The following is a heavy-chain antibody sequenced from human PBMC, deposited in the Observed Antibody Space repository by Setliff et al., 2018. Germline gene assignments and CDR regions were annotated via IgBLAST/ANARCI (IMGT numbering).Heavy chain of an antibody. J-gene: IGHJ4*02. D-gene: IGHD1-26*01. CDR1: GFTFSSYS. CDR2: ISSSSSTI. Sequence: PGDSLKISCAASGFTFSSYSMNWVRQAPGKGLEWVSYISSSSSTIYYADSVKGRFTISRDNAKNSLYLQMNSLRAEDTAVYYCARDRGSGSYFLRYFDYWGQGTLVTVSS. CDR3: ARDRGSGSYFLRYFDY. V-gene: IGHV3-48*01.